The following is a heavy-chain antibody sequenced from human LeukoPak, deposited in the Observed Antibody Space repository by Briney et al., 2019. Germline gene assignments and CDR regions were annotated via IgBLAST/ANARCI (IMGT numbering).Heavy chain of an antibody. CDR3: ARVRYYYGSGSYYPRWFDP. CDR1: GGSISSYY. Sequence: SETLSLTCTVSGGSISSYYWSWIRQPPGKGLEWIGYIYYSGSTNYNPSLKSRVTISVDTSKNQFSLKLSSVTAADTAVYYCARVRYYYGSGSYYPRWFDPWGQGTLVTVSS. J-gene: IGHJ5*02. D-gene: IGHD3-10*01. V-gene: IGHV4-59*01. CDR2: IYYSGST.